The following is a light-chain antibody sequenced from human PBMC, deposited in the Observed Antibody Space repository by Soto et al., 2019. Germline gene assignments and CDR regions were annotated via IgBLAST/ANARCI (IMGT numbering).Light chain of an antibody. Sequence: QSVLTQPRSVSGSPGQSVTISCTGTSSDVGGYNFVSWYQHHPGKAPKLMIYEVSYRPSGVSNRFSGSKSGSTASLTISGLQAEDEADYYCSSYTSTSTYVFGTGTKVTVL. J-gene: IGLJ1*01. CDR3: SSYTSTSTYV. CDR1: SSDVGGYNF. CDR2: EVS. V-gene: IGLV2-14*01.